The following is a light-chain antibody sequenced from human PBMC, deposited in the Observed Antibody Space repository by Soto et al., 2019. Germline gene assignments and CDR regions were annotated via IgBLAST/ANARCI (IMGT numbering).Light chain of an antibody. CDR2: GAS. J-gene: IGKJ5*01. CDR1: QSVSSRN. CDR3: QQCSRSRLT. Sequence: PGARATLSCRASQSVSSRNLAWYQQIPGQAPRLLIYGASSRATGVPDRFSGSGSATDFTLTISRLEPEDFAVYYCQQCSRSRLTFGGGTRLEIK. V-gene: IGKV3-20*01.